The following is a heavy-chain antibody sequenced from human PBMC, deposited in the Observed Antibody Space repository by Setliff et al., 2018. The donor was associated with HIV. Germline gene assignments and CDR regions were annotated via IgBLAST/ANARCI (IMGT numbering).Heavy chain of an antibody. D-gene: IGHD7-27*01. CDR2: IYTSGST. CDR3: RRGGAGEF. J-gene: IGHJ4*02. Sequence: SETLSLTCAVYGGSFSGYYWSWMRQPAGKGLEWIGHIYTSGSTNYNPSLKSRVTISLDTSKNQFSLKLTSVTASDTAVYYCRRGGAGEFWGQGTLVTVSS. CDR1: GGSFSGYY. V-gene: IGHV4-59*10.